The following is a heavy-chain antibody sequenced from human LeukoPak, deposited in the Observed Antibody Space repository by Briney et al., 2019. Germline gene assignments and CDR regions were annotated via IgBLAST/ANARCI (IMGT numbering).Heavy chain of an antibody. CDR1: GDSISNSSHY. V-gene: IGHV4-39*01. CDR3: ARLFGSVVTNWFDP. D-gene: IGHD3-3*01. J-gene: IGHJ5*02. Sequence: PSETLSLTCTVSGDSISNSSHYWGWIRQPPGKGLEWIGSIYDSGSTYYNPSLKSRVTISVDTSKNQFSLKLGSVTAADTAVYYCARLFGSVVTNWFDPWGQGSLVTVSS. CDR2: IYDSGST.